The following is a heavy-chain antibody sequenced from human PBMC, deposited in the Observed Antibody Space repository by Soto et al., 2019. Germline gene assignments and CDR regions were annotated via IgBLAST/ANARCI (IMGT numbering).Heavy chain of an antibody. CDR2: IYYSGST. V-gene: IGHV4-39*01. Sequence: SSETLSLSCTVSGGSISSSSYYWGWIRQPPGKGLEWIGSIYYSGSTYYNPSLKSRVTISVDTSKNQFSLKLSSVTAADTVVFYCASPLGDLLGGVIVRPNYFDYWGQGTRVTVPS. CDR3: ASPLGDLLGGVIVRPNYFDY. D-gene: IGHD3-16*02. J-gene: IGHJ4*02. CDR1: GGSISSSSYY.